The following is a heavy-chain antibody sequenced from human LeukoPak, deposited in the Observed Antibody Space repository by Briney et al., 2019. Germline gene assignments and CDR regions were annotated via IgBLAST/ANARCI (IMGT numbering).Heavy chain of an antibody. V-gene: IGHV3-64D*09. CDR2: ISDSGGST. D-gene: IGHD2-15*01. Sequence: GGSLRLSCSASGFPFSSYAMHWVRQGPGKGLEYLSAISDSGGSTYYADSVKGRFTISRDNSKNTLYLQMSSLRAEDTAVYFCVRGYSFGPYGMDVWGQGTTVTVSS. CDR3: VRGYSFGPYGMDV. CDR1: GFPFSSYA. J-gene: IGHJ6*02.